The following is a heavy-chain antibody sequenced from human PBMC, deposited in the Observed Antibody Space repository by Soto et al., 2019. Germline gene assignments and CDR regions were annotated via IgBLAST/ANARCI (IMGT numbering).Heavy chain of an antibody. Sequence: SETLSLTCAVYGGSFSVYYWSWIRQPPGKGLEWIGEINHSGSTNYNPSLKSRVTISVDTSKNQFSLKLSSVTAADTAVYYCARVGGDSSSSGFLDYWGQGTLVTVSS. CDR2: INHSGST. CDR1: GGSFSVYY. J-gene: IGHJ4*02. D-gene: IGHD6-6*01. CDR3: ARVGGDSSSSGFLDY. V-gene: IGHV4-34*01.